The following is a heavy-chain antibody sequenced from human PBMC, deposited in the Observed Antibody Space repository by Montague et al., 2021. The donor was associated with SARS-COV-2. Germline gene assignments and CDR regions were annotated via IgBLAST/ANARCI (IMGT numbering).Heavy chain of an antibody. CDR3: ASGIYPSGSYYNRYYYGLNI. Sequence: SXTLSLTCAVYGGSLSGYYWSWIRQPPEKGLEWIGEINHSANTKYNPSLKSPVTISIDTPKNQFSLKMTSVTAADTATYYCASGIYPSGSYYNRYYYGLNIWGPGTTVIVSS. V-gene: IGHV4-34*01. J-gene: IGHJ6*02. D-gene: IGHD3-10*01. CDR1: GGSLSGYY. CDR2: INHSANT.